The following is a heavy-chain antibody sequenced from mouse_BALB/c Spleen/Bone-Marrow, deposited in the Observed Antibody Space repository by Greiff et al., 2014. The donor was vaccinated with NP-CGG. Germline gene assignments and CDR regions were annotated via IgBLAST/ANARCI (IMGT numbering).Heavy chain of an antibody. D-gene: IGHD2-1*01. CDR3: AGRYGNYGNFDV. CDR1: GFTFSTYA. J-gene: IGHJ1*01. Sequence: EVQLVESGGGLVKPGGSLKLSCAASGFTFSTYAMSWVRQTPEKRLEWVATISRGGSYIYYPDSVKGRFTISRDNAQNTLYLQMSSLGSEDTAIYYCAGRYGNYGNFDVWGAGTTVTVSS. V-gene: IGHV5-9-3*01. CDR2: ISRGGSYI.